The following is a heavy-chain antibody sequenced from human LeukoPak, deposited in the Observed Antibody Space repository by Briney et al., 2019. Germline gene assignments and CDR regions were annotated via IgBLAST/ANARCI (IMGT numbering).Heavy chain of an antibody. J-gene: IGHJ4*02. CDR1: GGSFSGHY. CDR3: ARGTWYSSGWSDY. CDR2: INHSGST. D-gene: IGHD6-19*01. V-gene: IGHV4-34*01. Sequence: SETLSLTCAVYGGSFSGHYWSWIRQPPGKGLEWIGEINHSGSTNYNPSLKSRVTISVDTSKNQFSLKLSSVTAADTAVYYCARGTWYSSGWSDYWGQGTLVTVSS.